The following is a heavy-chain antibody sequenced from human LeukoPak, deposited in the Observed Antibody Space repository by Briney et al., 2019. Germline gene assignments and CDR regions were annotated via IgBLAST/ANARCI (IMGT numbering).Heavy chain of an antibody. CDR1: GFTFSTYW. CDR3: ARSRIGDY. J-gene: IGHJ4*02. V-gene: IGHV3-7*01. CDR2: IKQDGSEK. D-gene: IGHD3-10*01. Sequence: GGSLRPSCTVSGFTFSTYWMTWVRQAPGKGLEWVANIKQDGSEKYYVDSVKGRFTISRDNAKNSLYLQMNSLRAEDTAVYYCARSRIGDYWGQGTLVTVSS.